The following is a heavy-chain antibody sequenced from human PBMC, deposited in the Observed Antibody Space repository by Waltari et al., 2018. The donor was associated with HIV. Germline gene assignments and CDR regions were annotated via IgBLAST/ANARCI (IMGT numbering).Heavy chain of an antibody. D-gene: IGHD6-19*01. CDR1: GGSFKGYF. V-gene: IGHV4-34*01. CDR3: ARAYNSGPTPHNYYYYGIDV. CDR2: VNYRGET. J-gene: IGHJ6*02. Sequence: VRLDQWGSGLLNPSQTLSLTCAVYGGSFKGYFWNWVRRTPGRGLEWIGDVNYRGETNYNPSLKGRASLSSDTSKNQFSLRLTSLTAADSATYYCARAYNSGPTPHNYYYYGIDVWGRGTTVIVSS.